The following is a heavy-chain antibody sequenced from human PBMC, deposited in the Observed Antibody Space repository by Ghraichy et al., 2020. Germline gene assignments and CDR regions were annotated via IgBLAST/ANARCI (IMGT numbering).Heavy chain of an antibody. V-gene: IGHV5-51*01. CDR2: FYPGDFDT. CDR3: ARRGAIPNSYDV. D-gene: IGHD2-2*01. Sequence: GESLNISCQISGYIFTSNWIGWVRQMPGKGLEWIGVFYPGDFDTRYNPSFQGQVTFSADKSVNTAYLQWSSLRASDTAMYYCARRGAIPNSYDVWGQGTMVIVSS. CDR1: GYIFTSNW. J-gene: IGHJ3*01.